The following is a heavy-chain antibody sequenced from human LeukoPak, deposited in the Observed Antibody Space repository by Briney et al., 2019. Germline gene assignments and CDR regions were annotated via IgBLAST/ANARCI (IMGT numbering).Heavy chain of an antibody. CDR1: GFTFDDHG. V-gene: IGHV3-20*01. D-gene: IGHD5-18*01. CDR3: ARDRSYGSFDF. J-gene: IGHJ4*02. CDR2: INWNGGST. Sequence: GGSLRLSCAASGFTFDDHGMNWVRQAPGKGREWVSGINWNGGSTFYADSVKGRFTISRDNAKNALYLQMNSLTAEDTALYHCARDRSYGSFDFWGQGTLVTVSS.